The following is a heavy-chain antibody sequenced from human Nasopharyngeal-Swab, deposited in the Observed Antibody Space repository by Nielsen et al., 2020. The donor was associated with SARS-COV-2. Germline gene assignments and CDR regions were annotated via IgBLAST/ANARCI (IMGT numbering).Heavy chain of an antibody. V-gene: IGHV1-18*01. CDR3: ARDLEQTYYDYVWGSYRPFDY. Sequence: ASVKVSCKASGGTFSSYAISWVRQAPGQGLEWMGWISAYNGNTNYAQKLQGRVTMTTDTSTSTAYMELRSLRSDDTAVYYCARDLEQTYYDYVWGSYRPFDYWGQGTLVTVSS. D-gene: IGHD3-16*02. CDR2: ISAYNGNT. J-gene: IGHJ4*02. CDR1: GGTFSSYA.